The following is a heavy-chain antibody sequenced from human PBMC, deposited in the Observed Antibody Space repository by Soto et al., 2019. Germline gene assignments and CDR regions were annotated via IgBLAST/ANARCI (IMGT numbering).Heavy chain of an antibody. CDR2: IYSGGNT. V-gene: IGHV3-53*01. CDR3: AKETRMYILTGSLDY. CDR1: GFTVTSNY. Sequence: GGSLRLSCAASGFTVTSNYMSWVRQAPGKGLEWVSVIYSGGNTYYADSVKGRFTISRDNSKNTLYLQMNSLRAEDTAVYYCAKETRMYILTGSLDYWGQGTLVTVSS. J-gene: IGHJ4*02. D-gene: IGHD3-9*01.